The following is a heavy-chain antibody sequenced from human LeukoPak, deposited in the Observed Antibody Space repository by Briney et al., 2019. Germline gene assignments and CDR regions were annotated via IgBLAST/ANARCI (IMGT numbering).Heavy chain of an antibody. D-gene: IGHD6-19*01. CDR2: IWYDATKK. CDR1: GFTFKTYA. CDR3: AKDLSGWYAGNFYYYMDV. Sequence: AGGSLRLSCAASGFTFKTYAMHWVRQAPGKGLEWVAVIWYDATKKYYADSVKGRFTISRDNSKSTVYLQMSSLGLEDTAMYYCAKDLSGWYAGNFYYYMDVWGKGTTVTVSS. J-gene: IGHJ6*03. V-gene: IGHV3-30*02.